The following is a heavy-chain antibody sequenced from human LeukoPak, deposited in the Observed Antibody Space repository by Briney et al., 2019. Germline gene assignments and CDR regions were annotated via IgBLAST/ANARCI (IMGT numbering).Heavy chain of an antibody. V-gene: IGHV4-4*07. Sequence: PSETLSLTCTVSGDSISSYYWNWIRQPAGKGLEWMGRILSSGSTSYNPSLKSRVTMSIDTSKNQFSLKLSSVTAADTAVYYCARVGILRFPSNWFDPWGQGTLVTVSS. D-gene: IGHD3-3*01. J-gene: IGHJ5*02. CDR2: ILSSGST. CDR1: GDSISSYY. CDR3: ARVGILRFPSNWFDP.